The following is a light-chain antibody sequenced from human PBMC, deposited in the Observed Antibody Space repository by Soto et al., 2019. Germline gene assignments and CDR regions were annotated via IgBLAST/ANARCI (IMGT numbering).Light chain of an antibody. CDR3: LQHNTYPLS. J-gene: IGKJ4*01. CDR2: GAS. Sequence: DIQMTQSPSAMSASVGDRVTITCRASQAISHYLAWFHQRPGKVPKRLIYGASTLQSGVPSRFSGSGSRTEFTLTISSLQPEDVGTYYCLQHNTYPLSFGGGTKVE. CDR1: QAISHY. V-gene: IGKV1-17*03.